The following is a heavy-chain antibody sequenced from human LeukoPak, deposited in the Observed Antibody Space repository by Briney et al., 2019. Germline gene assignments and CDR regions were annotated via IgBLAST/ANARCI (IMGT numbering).Heavy chain of an antibody. D-gene: IGHD3-22*01. CDR1: GGTFSSYA. Sequence: SVKVSCKASGGTFSSYAISWVRQAPGQGLEWMGRIIPIFGIANYAQKFRGRVTITADKSTSTAYMELSSLRSEDTAVYYCARTPPDSSGYYYLFDYWGQGTLVTVSS. J-gene: IGHJ4*02. CDR2: IIPIFGIA. V-gene: IGHV1-69*04. CDR3: ARTPPDSSGYYYLFDY.